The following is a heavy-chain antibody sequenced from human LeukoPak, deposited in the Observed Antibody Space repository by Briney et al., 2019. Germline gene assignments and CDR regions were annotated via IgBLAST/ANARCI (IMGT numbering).Heavy chain of an antibody. V-gene: IGHV4-30-2*01. CDR2: TYHSGSP. D-gene: IGHD6-13*01. CDR1: GASVSSGGYY. J-gene: IGHJ6*02. CDR3: ARAGIAAAGTDSFATTGYYYGMDV. Sequence: SETLSLTCSVSGASVSSGGYYWSWIRQTPGKGLEWIGYTYHSGSPFHNPSLKGRATISLDRSRNQVSLKLTSVTAADTAVYYCARAGIAAAGTDSFATTGYYYGMDVWGQGTTVTVSS.